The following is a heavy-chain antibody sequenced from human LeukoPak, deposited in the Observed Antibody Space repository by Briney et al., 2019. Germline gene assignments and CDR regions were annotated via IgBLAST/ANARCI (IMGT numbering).Heavy chain of an antibody. CDR1: GYTFTSYA. V-gene: IGHV7-4-1*02. J-gene: IGHJ3*01. D-gene: IGHD1-1*01. CDR2: INTNTGNP. Sequence: ASVKVSCKASGYTFTSYAMNWVRQAPGQGLEWMGWINTNTGNPTYAQGFTGRFVFSLDTSVSTAYLQISSLKAEDTAVYYCARDLSGTTPDAFDVWGQGTMVTVSS. CDR3: ARDLSGTTPDAFDV.